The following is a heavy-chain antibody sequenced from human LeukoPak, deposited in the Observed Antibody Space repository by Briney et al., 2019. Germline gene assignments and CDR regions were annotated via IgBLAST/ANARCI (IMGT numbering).Heavy chain of an antibody. CDR1: GGSISSYY. V-gene: IGHV4-59*08. CDR3: ARRHSGYSNFDY. D-gene: IGHD5-12*01. Sequence: SETLSLTCTVSGGSISSYYWTWIRQPPGKALEWIGYAAHSGSTSYNPSLKSRVTISVDTSKSQLSLKLSSVTAADTAVYHCARRHSGYSNFDYWGQGILVTVS. CDR2: AAHSGST. J-gene: IGHJ4*02.